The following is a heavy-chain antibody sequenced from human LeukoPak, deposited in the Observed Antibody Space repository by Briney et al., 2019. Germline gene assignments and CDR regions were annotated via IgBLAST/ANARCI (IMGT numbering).Heavy chain of an antibody. CDR1: GLTFSSYA. Sequence: GGSLRLSCAASGLTFSSYAMSWVRQAPGKGLEWVSSISGSGDSTYYADSVKGRFTISRDNSKNTLFLQMNSLRAEDTAVYHCAKRGSSSSAFRSDYWGQGTLVTVSS. V-gene: IGHV3-23*01. CDR2: ISGSGDST. D-gene: IGHD6-6*01. J-gene: IGHJ4*02. CDR3: AKRGSSSSAFRSDY.